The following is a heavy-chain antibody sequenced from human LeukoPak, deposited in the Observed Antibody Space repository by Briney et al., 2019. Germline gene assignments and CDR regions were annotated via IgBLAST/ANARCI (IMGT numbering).Heavy chain of an antibody. D-gene: IGHD7-27*01. CDR1: GYTFTSYD. CDR3: VRTPPNWGADF. CDR2: MNPNSGNT. J-gene: IGHJ4*02. V-gene: IGHV1-8*01. Sequence: GASVKVSCKASGYTFTSYDINWVRQATGQGLEWMGWMNPNSGNTGYAQKFQGRVTMTRDTSTGTAYLELSGLRSEDSAVYYCVRTPPNWGADFWGQGTLVTVSS.